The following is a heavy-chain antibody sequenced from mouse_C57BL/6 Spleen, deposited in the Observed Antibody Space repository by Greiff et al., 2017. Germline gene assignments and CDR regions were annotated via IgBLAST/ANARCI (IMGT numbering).Heavy chain of an antibody. Sequence: EVKLQESGPELVKPGASVKISCKASGYSFTGYYMNWVKQSPEKSLEWIGEINPSTGGTTYNQKFKAKATLTVDKSSSTAYTQLKSLTSEDSAVYYCGGSSLWYFDVWGTGTTVTVSS. D-gene: IGHD1-1*01. CDR3: GGSSLWYFDV. J-gene: IGHJ1*03. CDR1: GYSFTGYY. V-gene: IGHV1-42*01. CDR2: INPSTGGT.